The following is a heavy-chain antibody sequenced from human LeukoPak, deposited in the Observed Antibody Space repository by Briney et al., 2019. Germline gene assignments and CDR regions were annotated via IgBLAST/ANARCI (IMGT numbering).Heavy chain of an antibody. CDR1: GFIFSSYA. CDR3: AKVLEWELLKPFDH. D-gene: IGHD1-26*01. V-gene: IGHV3-23*01. Sequence: PGGSLRLSCAASGFIFSSYAMTWVRQAPGKGLEWVSSISGSGRTTYYADSVKGRSAISRDNSKNTLYLQMNSLRAEDTAVYYCAKVLEWELLKPFDHWGQGTLVTVSS. J-gene: IGHJ4*02. CDR2: ISGSGRTT.